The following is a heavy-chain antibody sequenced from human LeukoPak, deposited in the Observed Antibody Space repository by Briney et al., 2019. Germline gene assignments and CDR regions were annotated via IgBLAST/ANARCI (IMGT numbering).Heavy chain of an antibody. J-gene: IGHJ4*02. CDR2: IYPGDSDT. CDR1: GIPFSSYL. CDR3: ARSAAARRGLYFDY. D-gene: IGHD6-6*01. V-gene: IGHV5-51*01. Sequence: GASLKISCKGSGIPFSSYLSGGGRKIPGKGLGWLGIIYPGDSDTRYSPSFQGQVTISADNSITTAYLQWSSLKASDAAMYYCARSAAARRGLYFDYWGQGTLVTISS.